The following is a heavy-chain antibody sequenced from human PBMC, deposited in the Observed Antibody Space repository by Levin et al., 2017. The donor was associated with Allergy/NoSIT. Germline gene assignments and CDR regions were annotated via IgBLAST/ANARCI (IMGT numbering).Heavy chain of an antibody. CDR1: GYTFSNFG. D-gene: IGHD2-8*01. V-gene: IGHV1-18*01. Sequence: ASVKVSCKGSGYTFSNFGITWVRQAPGQGLEWMGWISAYSGNRNYAQKIQGRVTMTTDTSTTTAYMELRNLRSDDTAVYYCARVVQKTIDYWGQGTLVTVSS. CDR2: ISAYSGNR. J-gene: IGHJ4*02. CDR3: ARVVQKTIDY.